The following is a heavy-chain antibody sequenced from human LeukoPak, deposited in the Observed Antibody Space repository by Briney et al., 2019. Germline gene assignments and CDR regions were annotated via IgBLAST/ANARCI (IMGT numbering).Heavy chain of an antibody. J-gene: IGHJ3*01. CDR1: GFIFTDYT. CDR3: VLSFISPKSVMQGGGFDV. V-gene: IGHV3-48*01. Sequence: PGGSLRLACTTSGFIFTDYTMNWVRQAPGKGLEWISYIDSHSVSGFYADSVKGRFTISRDNARDKHYLQMNSLRAEDTDIYYCVLSFISPKSVMQGGGFDVWGQGTMVTVSS. CDR2: IDSHSVSG. D-gene: IGHD2-21*01.